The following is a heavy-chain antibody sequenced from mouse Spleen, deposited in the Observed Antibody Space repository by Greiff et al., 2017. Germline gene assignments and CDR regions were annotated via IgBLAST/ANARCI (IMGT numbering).Heavy chain of an antibody. CDR3: AREGRAWFAY. Sequence: EVKLEESGGGLVKLGGSLKLSCAASGFTFSSYAMSWVRQTPEKRLEWVATISSGGGNTYYPDSVKGRFTISRDNAKNTLYLQMSSLKSEDTAMYYCAREGRAWFAYWGQGTLVTVSA. J-gene: IGHJ3*01. CDR1: GFTFSSYA. V-gene: IGHV5-9*04. CDR2: ISSGGGNT.